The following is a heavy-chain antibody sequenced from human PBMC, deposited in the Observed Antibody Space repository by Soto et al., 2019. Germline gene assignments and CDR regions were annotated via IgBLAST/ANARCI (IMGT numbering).Heavy chain of an antibody. Sequence: EVQLVESGGGLVQPGGSLRLSCAASGITFSGYWMSWARQAPGKGLEWVANIKQDGTQKDYGASVKGRFTISRDNAARPVYLQMNGLRAEDTAVDYCVLNQIWGQGTLVTVSS. CDR3: VLNQI. V-gene: IGHV3-7*01. J-gene: IGHJ4*02. D-gene: IGHD2-8*02. CDR1: GITFSGYW. CDR2: IKQDGTQK.